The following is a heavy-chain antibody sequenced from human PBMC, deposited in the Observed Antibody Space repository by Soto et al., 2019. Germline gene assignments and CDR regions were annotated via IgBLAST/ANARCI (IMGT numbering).Heavy chain of an antibody. D-gene: IGHD6-13*01. J-gene: IGHJ5*02. CDR2: ISSSSSYI. V-gene: IGHV3-21*01. CDR1: GFTFSSYS. CDR3: ARDLLEIAAAGYNWFDP. Sequence: GGSLRLSCAASGFTFSSYSMNWVRQAPGKGLEWVSSISSSSSYIYYADSVKGRFTISRDNAKNSLYLQMNSLRAEDTAVYYCARDLLEIAAAGYNWFDPWGQGTLVTVSS.